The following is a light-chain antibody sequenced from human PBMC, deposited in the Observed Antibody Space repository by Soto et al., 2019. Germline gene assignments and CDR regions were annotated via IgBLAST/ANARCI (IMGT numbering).Light chain of an antibody. CDR2: DVS. J-gene: IGKJ5*01. V-gene: IGKV3-11*01. CDR3: QQRSNWPPEIT. CDR1: QNISNY. Sequence: IVLTQSPATLSLSPGKRATLSCRASQNISNYLIWYQQKPCQSPRLLIYDVSNRATGIPARFSGSGSGTDFTLTISSLEPEDFAVYYCQQRSNWPPEITFGQGTRLEIK.